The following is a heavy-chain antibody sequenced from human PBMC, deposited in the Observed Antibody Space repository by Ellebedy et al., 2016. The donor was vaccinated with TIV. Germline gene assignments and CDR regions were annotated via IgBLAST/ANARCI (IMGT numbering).Heavy chain of an antibody. CDR1: GYTFTNYA. V-gene: IGHV1-3*01. CDR3: ARELVPAAGMEGFDP. J-gene: IGHJ5*02. CDR2: INAGNGNT. Sequence: AASVKVSCKASGYTFTNYAMHWVRQALGQRLEWMGWINAGNGNTKYSQKLQGRVTITRDTSASTSYMELSSLRSEDTAVYYCARELVPAAGMEGFDPWGQGTLVTVSS. D-gene: IGHD2-2*01.